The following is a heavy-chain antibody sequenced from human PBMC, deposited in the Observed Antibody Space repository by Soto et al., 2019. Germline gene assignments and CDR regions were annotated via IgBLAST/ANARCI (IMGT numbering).Heavy chain of an antibody. CDR2: ISYDGSNK. J-gene: IGHJ4*02. D-gene: IGHD2-15*01. CDR1: GFTFSSDG. CDR3: AKETYSGPLDY. V-gene: IGHV3-30*18. Sequence: GGYLRLSCAASGFTFSSDGMHWVRQAPGKGLEWVAVISYDGSNKYYADSVKGRFTISRDNSKNTLYLQMNSLRAEDTAVYYCAKETYSGPLDYWGEGTLVTVSS.